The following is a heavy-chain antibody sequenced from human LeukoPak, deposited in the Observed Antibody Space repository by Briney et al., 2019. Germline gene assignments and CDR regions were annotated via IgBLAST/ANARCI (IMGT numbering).Heavy chain of an antibody. Sequence: PGGSLRISCAASGFIFSSHWMSWVRQAPGKGLEWVANIKLDGNDKNYVDSVKGRFTISRDNAKNSLYLQMNSLRAEDTAMYYCVRSGSYFSKWGQGTLVTVSS. CDR1: GFIFSSHW. CDR2: IKLDGNDK. CDR3: VRSGSYFSK. V-gene: IGHV3-7*01. J-gene: IGHJ4*02. D-gene: IGHD1-26*01.